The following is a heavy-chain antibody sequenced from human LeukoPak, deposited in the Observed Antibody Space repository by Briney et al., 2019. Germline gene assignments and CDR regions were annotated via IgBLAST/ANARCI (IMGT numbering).Heavy chain of an antibody. D-gene: IGHD3-16*02. Sequence: PSETLSLTCTVSGGSIGSYYWSWIRQPPGKGLEWIGYISYSGSTNFNPSLKSRVTISVDTSKNQFSLKLSSVTAADTAVYYCARVGGIYDYVWGSYRHDPFDTWGQGTMVTVSS. CDR2: ISYSGST. J-gene: IGHJ3*02. CDR1: GGSIGSYY. CDR3: ARVGGIYDYVWGSYRHDPFDT. V-gene: IGHV4-59*01.